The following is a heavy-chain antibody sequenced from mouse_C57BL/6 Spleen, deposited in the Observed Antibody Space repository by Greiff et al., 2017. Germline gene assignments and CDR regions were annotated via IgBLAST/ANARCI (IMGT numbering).Heavy chain of an antibody. CDR3: ARDYYGRKYFDD. Sequence: VQLQQPGAELVKPGASVKMSCKASGYTFTSYWITWVKQRPGQGLEWIGDIYPGSGSTNYNEKFKSKATLTVDTSSSTAYMQLSSLTSEDSAVYYCARDYYGRKYFDDWGQGTTLTVSS. CDR1: GYTFTSYW. CDR2: IYPGSGST. V-gene: IGHV1-55*01. J-gene: IGHJ2*01. D-gene: IGHD1-1*01.